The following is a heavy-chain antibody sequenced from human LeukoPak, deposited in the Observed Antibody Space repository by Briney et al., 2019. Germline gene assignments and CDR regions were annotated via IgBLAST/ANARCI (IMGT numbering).Heavy chain of an antibody. Sequence: GGSLRLSCAASGFTFSSYSMNWVRQAPGKGLEWVSSISSSSSYICYADSVKGRFTISRDNAKNSLYLQMNSLRAEDTAVYYCARVGGACLDYWGQGTLVTVSS. J-gene: IGHJ4*02. V-gene: IGHV3-21*01. D-gene: IGHD3-16*01. CDR3: ARVGGACLDY. CDR1: GFTFSSYS. CDR2: ISSSSSYI.